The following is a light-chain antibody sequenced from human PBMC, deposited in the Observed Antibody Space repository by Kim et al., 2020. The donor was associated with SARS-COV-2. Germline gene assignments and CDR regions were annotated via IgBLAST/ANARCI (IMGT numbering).Light chain of an antibody. CDR3: QTWGTEV. CDR1: SGHSSYA. V-gene: IGLV4-69*01. J-gene: IGLJ1*01. CDR2: LNSDGSH. Sequence: LGASVKLTCTLSSGHSSYAIAWHQQQPEKGPRYLMKLNSDGSHSKGDGIPDRFSGSSSGAERYLTISSLQAEDEADYYCQTWGTEVFGTGTKVTVL.